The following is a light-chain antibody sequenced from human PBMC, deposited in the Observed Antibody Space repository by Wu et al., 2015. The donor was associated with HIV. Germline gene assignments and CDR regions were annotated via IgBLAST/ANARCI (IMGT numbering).Light chain of an antibody. Sequence: EIVMTQPPATLSVSPGTRATLSCRASQSISDKLAWYQQKPGQAPRLLIHGASTRASGIAARFSGSGSGTDFTLTISGLQSDDIAIYYCLQYKVWPPFTFGPGTTV. CDR2: GAS. V-gene: IGKV3-15*01. J-gene: IGKJ3*01. CDR1: QSISDK. CDR3: LQYKVWPPFT.